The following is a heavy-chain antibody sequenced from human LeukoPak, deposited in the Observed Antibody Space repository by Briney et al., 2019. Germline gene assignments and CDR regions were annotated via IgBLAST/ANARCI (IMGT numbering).Heavy chain of an antibody. D-gene: IGHD3-10*01. V-gene: IGHV1-2*02. Sequence: ASVKVSCKASGYTFTGYYMHWVRQAPGQGLEWMGWINPNSGGTNYAQKFQGRVTMTRDTSISTAYMELSRLRSDDTAVYYCARDSHNYYGSGSYDPPIHYWGQGTLVTVSS. CDR1: GYTFTGYY. J-gene: IGHJ4*02. CDR3: ARDSHNYYGSGSYDPPIHY. CDR2: INPNSGGT.